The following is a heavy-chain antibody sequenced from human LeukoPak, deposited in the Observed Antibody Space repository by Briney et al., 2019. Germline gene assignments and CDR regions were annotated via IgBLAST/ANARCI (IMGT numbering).Heavy chain of an antibody. J-gene: IGHJ1*01. Sequence: SETLSLTCTISGDSISSSSHYWGWIRQPPGKGLEWIGDIYYRGSTYYNPSLKSRVSISIDTSNNQFSLTLNSVTAADTALYFCARRRYYDSTGYLDWGQGTLVTVSS. V-gene: IGHV4-39*01. CDR2: IYYRGST. D-gene: IGHD3-22*01. CDR3: ARRRYYDSTGYLD. CDR1: GDSISSSSHY.